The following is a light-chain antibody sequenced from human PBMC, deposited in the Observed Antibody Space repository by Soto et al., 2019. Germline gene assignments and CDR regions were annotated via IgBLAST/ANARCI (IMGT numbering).Light chain of an antibody. Sequence: EIVLTQSPATLSLSPGERATLSCRASQSVSSYLAWYQQKPGQAPRLLIYDASNRDTGIPARFSGSGSGTDFTLPISSLEPEDVAVNYCQQRSNWPPYTFGQGTKLEIK. CDR3: QQRSNWPPYT. CDR1: QSVSSY. J-gene: IGKJ2*01. CDR2: DAS. V-gene: IGKV3-11*01.